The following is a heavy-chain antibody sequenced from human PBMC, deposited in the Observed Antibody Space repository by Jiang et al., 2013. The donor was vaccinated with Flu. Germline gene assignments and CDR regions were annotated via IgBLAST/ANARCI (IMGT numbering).Heavy chain of an antibody. D-gene: IGHD2-2*01. J-gene: IGHJ3*02. CDR2: IYHSGST. CDR3: ARVGGSSTSPGAFDI. CDR1: GGSISSSNW. V-gene: IGHV4-4*02. Sequence: SLTCAVSGGSISSSNWWSWVRQPPGKGLEWIGEIYHSGSTNYNPSLKSRVTISVDKSKNQFSLKLSSVTAADTAVYYCARVGGSSTSPGAFDIWGQGTMVTVSS.